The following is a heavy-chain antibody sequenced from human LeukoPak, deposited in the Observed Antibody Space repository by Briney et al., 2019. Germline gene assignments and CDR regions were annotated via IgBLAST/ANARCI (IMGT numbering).Heavy chain of an antibody. Sequence: SETLSLTCTVSGDSISSRSYYWGWIRQPPGKGLEWIGSIYYSGSTYYNPSLKSRVTISVNTSKNQFSLKLSSVTAADTAVYYCARAAREWELHGYYYMDVWGKGTTVTVSS. D-gene: IGHD1-26*01. J-gene: IGHJ6*03. CDR2: IYYSGST. CDR3: ARAAREWELHGYYYMDV. V-gene: IGHV4-39*07. CDR1: GDSISSRSYY.